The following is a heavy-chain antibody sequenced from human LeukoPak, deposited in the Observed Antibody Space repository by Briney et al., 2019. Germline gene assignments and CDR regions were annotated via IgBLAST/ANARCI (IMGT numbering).Heavy chain of an antibody. CDR1: GYTFTSYY. V-gene: IGHV1-46*01. D-gene: IGHD6-6*01. J-gene: IGHJ3*02. CDR3: ARPLSSSTVNDAFDI. CDR2: INPSGGST. Sequence: ASVKVSCKASGYTFTSYYMHRVRQAPGQGLEWMGIINPSGGSTSYAQKFQGRVTMTRDTSTSTVYMELSSLRSEDTAVYYCARPLSSSTVNDAFDIWGQGTMVTVSS.